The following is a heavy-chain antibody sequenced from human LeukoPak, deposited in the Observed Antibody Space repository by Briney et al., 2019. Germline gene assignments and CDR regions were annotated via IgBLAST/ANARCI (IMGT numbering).Heavy chain of an antibody. CDR3: ARESTYYYDSSGYSPHYGMDV. D-gene: IGHD3-22*01. CDR2: ISYDGSNK. CDR1: GFTFSSYS. Sequence: GGSLRLSCAASGFTFSSYSMNWVRQAPGKGLEWVAVISYDGSNKYYADSVKGRFTISRDNSKNTLYLQMNSLRAEDTAVYYCARESTYYYDSSGYSPHYGMDVWGQGTTVTVSS. V-gene: IGHV3-30*03. J-gene: IGHJ6*02.